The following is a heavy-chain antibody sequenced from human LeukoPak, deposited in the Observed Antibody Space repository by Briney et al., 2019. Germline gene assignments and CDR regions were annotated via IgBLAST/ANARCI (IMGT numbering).Heavy chain of an antibody. V-gene: IGHV3-23*01. Sequence: PGGSLRLSCAASGFTFSNFAMIWVRQAPGKGLEWVSAISDSGDKTRYADSVKGRFTISRDNSKSVLYMQLNDLRLEDTAVYYCGEGHWGRGTLVTVSS. J-gene: IGHJ4*02. CDR2: ISDSGDKT. CDR1: GFTFSNFA. CDR3: GEGH.